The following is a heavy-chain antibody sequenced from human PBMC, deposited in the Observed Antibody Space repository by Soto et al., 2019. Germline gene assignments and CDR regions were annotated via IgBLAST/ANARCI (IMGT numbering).Heavy chain of an antibody. V-gene: IGHV3-7*01. D-gene: IGHD4-17*01. Sequence: EVQLVESGGGLVQPGGSLRLSCAASGFTFSSYWMSWVRQAPGKGLEWVANIKQDGSEKYYVDSVKGRFTISRDNAKNSLYLQMNSLRAEDTAVYYCARLTHDYGDLMDVWGKGTTVTVSS. J-gene: IGHJ6*03. CDR3: ARLTHDYGDLMDV. CDR1: GFTFSSYW. CDR2: IKQDGSEK.